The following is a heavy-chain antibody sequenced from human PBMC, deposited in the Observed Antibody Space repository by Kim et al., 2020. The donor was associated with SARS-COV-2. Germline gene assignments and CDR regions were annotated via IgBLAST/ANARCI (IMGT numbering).Heavy chain of an antibody. D-gene: IGHD2-8*01. CDR3: ARPFKYAISAYHHGMDV. J-gene: IGHJ6*02. CDR1: GYTFISSY. Sequence: ASVKVSCKASGYTFISSYMHWVRQAPGQGLEWMGVINPYDNTKSYARKFQGRVTMTRDTSTSTFYMELSSLTSEDTAVYYCARPFKYAISAYHHGMDVWGPGTTVTVSS. CDR2: INPYDNTK. V-gene: IGHV1-46*01.